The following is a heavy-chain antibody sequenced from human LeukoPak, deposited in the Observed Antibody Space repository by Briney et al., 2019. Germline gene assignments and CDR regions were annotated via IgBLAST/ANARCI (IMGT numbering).Heavy chain of an antibody. V-gene: IGHV3-30-3*01. CDR2: ISYDGSNK. Sequence: GGSLRLSCAASGFTFSSSWMSWVRQAPGKGLEWVAVISYDGSNKYYADSVKGRFTISRDNSKNTLYLQMNSLRAEDTAVYYCARDRSYSPWDCWGQGTLVTVSS. CDR1: GFTFSSSW. J-gene: IGHJ4*02. D-gene: IGHD2-21*01. CDR3: ARDRSYSPWDC.